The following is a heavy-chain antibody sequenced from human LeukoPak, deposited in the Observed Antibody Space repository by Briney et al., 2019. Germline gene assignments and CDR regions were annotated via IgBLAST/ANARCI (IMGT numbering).Heavy chain of an antibody. CDR1: GFTFSSYE. CDR2: ISSSGSTI. Sequence: GGSLRLSCAASGFTFSSYEMNWVRQAPGKGLEWVSYISSSGSTIYYADSVKGRFTISRDNAKNSLYLQMNSLRAEDTAVYYCARVVPPTDYGSGSYFWDPYYFDYWGQGTLVTVSS. CDR3: ARVVPPTDYGSGSYFWDPYYFDY. D-gene: IGHD3-10*01. V-gene: IGHV3-48*03. J-gene: IGHJ4*02.